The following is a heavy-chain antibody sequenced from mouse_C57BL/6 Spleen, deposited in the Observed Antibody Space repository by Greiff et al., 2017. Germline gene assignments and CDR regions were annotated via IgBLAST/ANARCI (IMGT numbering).Heavy chain of an antibody. Sequence: VQLQQPGAELVMPGASVKLSCKASGYTFTSYWLHWVKQRPGQGLEWIGEIDPSDSYTNYNQKFKGKSTLTVDKSSSTAYMQLSSRTSEDSAVEYCARRGGNYEGYYAKDYWGQGTSVTVSS. CDR3: ARRGGNYEGYYAKDY. J-gene: IGHJ4*01. V-gene: IGHV1-69*01. CDR1: GYTFTSYW. CDR2: IDPSDSYT. D-gene: IGHD2-1*01.